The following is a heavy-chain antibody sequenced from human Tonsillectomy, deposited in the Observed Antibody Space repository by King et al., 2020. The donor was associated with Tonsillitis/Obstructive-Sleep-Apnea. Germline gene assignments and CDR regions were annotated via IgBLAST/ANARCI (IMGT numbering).Heavy chain of an antibody. J-gene: IGHJ4*02. CDR1: GFTFGDYD. Sequence: VQLVESGGGLVQPGRSLRLSCTASGFTFGDYDMSWVRQAPGKGLEWVGFIRSKAYGVTIDYAASVKGRFTISRDDSKNIAYLQMNSLKTEDTALYYCTRDMGRYPRSVDYWGQGTLVTVSS. V-gene: IGHV3-49*04. D-gene: IGHD1-14*01. CDR2: IRSKAYGVTI. CDR3: TRDMGRYPRSVDY.